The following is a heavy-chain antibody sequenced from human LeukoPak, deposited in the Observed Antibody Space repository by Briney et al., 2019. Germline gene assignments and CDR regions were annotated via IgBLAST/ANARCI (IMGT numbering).Heavy chain of an antibody. CDR3: ARGGSSRWYPDPVYHYYGMDV. CDR2: ISHDGSQK. V-gene: IGHV3-30-3*01. CDR1: GFTFSSCA. J-gene: IGHJ6*02. Sequence: GGSLRLSCADSGFTFSSCALHWVRQTPGKGLEWVAVISHDGSQKYYADSVKGRFTISRDNAKNSLYLQMNSLRAEDTAGYYWARGGSSRWYPDPVYHYYGMDVWGQGPPATAS. D-gene: IGHD6-13*01.